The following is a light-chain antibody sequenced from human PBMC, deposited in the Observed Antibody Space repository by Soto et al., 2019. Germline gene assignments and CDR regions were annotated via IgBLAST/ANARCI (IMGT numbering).Light chain of an antibody. J-gene: IGKJ2*01. CDR3: QQYNNYMYT. CDR2: KAS. V-gene: IGKV1-5*03. CDR1: QSISNW. Sequence: DLPMTQSPSTLSASVGDRVTITCRASQSISNWLAWYQQKPGKAPKLLIYKASSLESGVPSRFSGSGSGTQFTLTISSLQPDDFATYYCQQYNNYMYTFGQGTKLEIK.